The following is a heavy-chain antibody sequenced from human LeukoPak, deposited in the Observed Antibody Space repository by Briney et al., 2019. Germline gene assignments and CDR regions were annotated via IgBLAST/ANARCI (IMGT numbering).Heavy chain of an antibody. CDR2: INHSGST. CDR3: ARGRQRGMDIRRHFDY. Sequence: SETLSLTCAVYGGSFSGYYWSWIRQPPGKGLEWIGEINHSGSTNYNPSLKSRVTISVDTSKNQFSLKLSSVTAADTAVYYCARGRQRGMDIRRHFDYWGQGTLVTVSS. CDR1: GGSFSGYY. V-gene: IGHV4-34*01. J-gene: IGHJ4*02. D-gene: IGHD5-12*01.